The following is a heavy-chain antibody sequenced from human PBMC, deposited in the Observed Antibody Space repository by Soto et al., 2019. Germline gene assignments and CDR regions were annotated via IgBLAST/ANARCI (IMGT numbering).Heavy chain of an antibody. D-gene: IGHD5-12*01. V-gene: IGHV1-3*01. CDR1: GYTFTSYA. J-gene: IGHJ4*02. CDR3: ARDSGYASYYFDY. Sequence: ASVKVSCKASGYTFTSYAFHWVRQAPGQRLEWMGWINAGNADTKYSQKFQGRVTISRDTSASTAYMELSSLRPEDTAVYYCARDSGYASYYFDYWGQGTLVTVSS. CDR2: INAGNADT.